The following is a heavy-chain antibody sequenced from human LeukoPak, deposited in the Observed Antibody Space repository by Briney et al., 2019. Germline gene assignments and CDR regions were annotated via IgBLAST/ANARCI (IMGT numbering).Heavy chain of an antibody. D-gene: IGHD6-13*01. V-gene: IGHV3-33*01. J-gene: IGHJ4*02. CDR1: GFTFSSYG. Sequence: PGRSLRLSCAASGFTFSSYGMHWVRQAPGEGLEWVAVIWHDGSNKNYADSVKGRFTISRDNSKNTLYLQMDSLRAEDTAVYYCTRDVGSSPFDHWGQGTLVTVSS. CDR3: TRDVGSSPFDH. CDR2: IWHDGSNK.